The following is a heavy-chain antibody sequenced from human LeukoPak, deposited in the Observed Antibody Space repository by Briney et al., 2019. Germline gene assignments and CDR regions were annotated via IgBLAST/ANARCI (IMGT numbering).Heavy chain of an antibody. CDR2: ISGSGGGT. J-gene: IGHJ3*02. V-gene: IGHV3-23*01. CDR1: GFTFSSYA. Sequence: GGSLRLSCAASGFTFSSYAMTWVRQAPGKGLEWVSSISGSGGGTYYADSVKGRFTISRDNSKNTLYLQMNSLRAEDTAVYYCARELDGFDIWGQGTTVTVSS. CDR3: ARELDGFDI.